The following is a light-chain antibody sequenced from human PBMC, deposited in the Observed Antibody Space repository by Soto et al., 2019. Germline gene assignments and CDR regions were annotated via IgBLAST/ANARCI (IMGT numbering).Light chain of an antibody. CDR1: QNILSN. Sequence: EIVMTKSPATLSVSPGERATLSCRASQNILSNLAWYQQKPGQAPRLLIYGASTRATGIPARFSGSGSGTEFTLTISSLQSEDFEIYYCQQYNNWPITFGQGTRLEI. J-gene: IGKJ5*01. CDR3: QQYNNWPIT. V-gene: IGKV3-15*01. CDR2: GAS.